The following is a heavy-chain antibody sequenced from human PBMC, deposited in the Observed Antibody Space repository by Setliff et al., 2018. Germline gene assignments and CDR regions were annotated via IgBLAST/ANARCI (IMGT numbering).Heavy chain of an antibody. CDR2: IIHSGST. V-gene: IGHV4-34*12. Sequence: SETLSLTCAVYGGSFSGYYWSWIRQPPGKRLEWIGEIIHSGSTYYNPSHNSRVTISIDTSKNQFSLKLSSVTAADTAVYYCARKGISALSGAFDMWGQGTMVTVSS. J-gene: IGHJ3*02. D-gene: IGHD1-26*01. CDR3: ARKGISALSGAFDM. CDR1: GGSFSGYY.